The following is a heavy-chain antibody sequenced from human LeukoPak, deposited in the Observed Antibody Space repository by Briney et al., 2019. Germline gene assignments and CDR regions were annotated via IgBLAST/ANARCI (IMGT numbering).Heavy chain of an antibody. CDR2: ISDSGGST. V-gene: IGHV3-23*01. D-gene: IGHD6-6*01. Sequence: GGSLRLSCAASGFTLSNYAMSWVRQAAGKGREWVSAISDSGGSTYYADSLKGRLTISRDKSKNTLYLPMNSLRDEDTDVYYCAKDCEVSGSSSEDYYVDYCGQGNLVTVS. CDR1: GFTLSNYA. J-gene: IGHJ4*02. CDR3: AKDCEVSGSSSEDYYVDY.